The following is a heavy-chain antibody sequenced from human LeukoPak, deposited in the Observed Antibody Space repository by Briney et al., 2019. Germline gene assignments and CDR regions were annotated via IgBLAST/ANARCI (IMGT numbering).Heavy chain of an antibody. Sequence: GSVKVSRKASGYTLTGYYMHWVRQAPGQGLEWMGWINPNSGGTKYPQKLQGRVTMTRDTSISTAYMELSRLRSDDTAVYYCARVPLSYYGSGSYYKHSADYWGQGTLVTVSS. D-gene: IGHD3-10*01. CDR3: ARVPLSYYGSGSYYKHSADY. CDR2: INPNSGGT. V-gene: IGHV1-2*02. J-gene: IGHJ4*02. CDR1: GYTLTGYY.